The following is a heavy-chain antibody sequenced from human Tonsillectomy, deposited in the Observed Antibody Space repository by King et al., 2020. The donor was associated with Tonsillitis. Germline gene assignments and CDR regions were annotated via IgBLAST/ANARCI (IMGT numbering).Heavy chain of an antibody. Sequence: VQLVESGGGLVQPGGSLRLSCEASGFTFSIYGMHWVRQAPGKGLEWVAIIWYDGSNKYSADSVKGRFTISRDNAKETLYLQMDSLRAEDTAVYYCARGPGSGTHLSAFDIWGQGTVVTVSS. D-gene: IGHD3-10*01. CDR1: GFTFSIYG. CDR2: IWYDGSNK. CDR3: ARGPGSGTHLSAFDI. V-gene: IGHV3-33*08. J-gene: IGHJ3*02.